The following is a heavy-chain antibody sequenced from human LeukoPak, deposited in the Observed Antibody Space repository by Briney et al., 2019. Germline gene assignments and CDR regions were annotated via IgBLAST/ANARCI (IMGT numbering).Heavy chain of an antibody. CDR3: ARVGDVDSRPLTY. CDR1: GGSFSGYY. CDR2: INHSGST. Sequence: SETLSLTCAVYGGSFSGYYWSWIRQPPGKGLEWIGEINHSGSTNNNPSLKSRVTISLDTSKNQFSLKLTSVTAADTAVYYCARVGDVDSRPLTYWGQGTLVTVSS. V-gene: IGHV4-34*01. J-gene: IGHJ4*02. D-gene: IGHD5-24*01.